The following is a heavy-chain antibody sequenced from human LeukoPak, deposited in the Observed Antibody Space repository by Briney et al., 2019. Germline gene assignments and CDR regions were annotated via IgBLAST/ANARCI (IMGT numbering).Heavy chain of an antibody. CDR1: GFSFSNYV. J-gene: IGHJ3*02. D-gene: IGHD2-15*01. CDR2: IMPNGETR. V-gene: IGHV3-64*01. CDR3: ARDRDGGFAFDI. Sequence: GGSLRLSCAASGFSFSNYVMHWVRQAPGKGLEYVSAIMPNGETRGYANSMMGRFTISRDNSKNTLHLQMGSLRAEDMAIYYCARDRDGGFAFDIWGQGTLVTVSS.